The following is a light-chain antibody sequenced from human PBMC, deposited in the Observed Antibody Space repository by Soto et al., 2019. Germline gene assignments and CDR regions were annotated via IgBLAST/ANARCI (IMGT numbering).Light chain of an antibody. CDR2: YAS. V-gene: IGKV3-15*01. CDR1: EIVHRN. CDR3: QHYSNWPPT. Sequence: EVVMTQSPATLSVSPGERVTLSCRASEIVHRNLAWYHQKPGQGPSLLIYYASTRPTGVPDRFTGSGSGTEFTLTISSLQSEDFGVYHCQHYSNWPPTFGPGTKVEIK. J-gene: IGKJ3*01.